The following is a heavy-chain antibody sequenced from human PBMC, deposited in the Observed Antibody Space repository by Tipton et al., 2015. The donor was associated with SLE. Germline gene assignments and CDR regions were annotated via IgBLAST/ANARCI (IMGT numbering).Heavy chain of an antibody. Sequence: RSLRLSCAASGFNFSTYALHWVRQAPGKGLEWAAVIGYDGTNRHYVDSVKGRFTISRDNSRNTLLLQMTSLRPEDTAVYFCARDGYTHTWYYLDSWGQGTLVTVSS. D-gene: IGHD2-2*02. CDR2: IGYDGTNR. V-gene: IGHV3-30*01. J-gene: IGHJ4*02. CDR3: ARDGYTHTWYYLDS. CDR1: GFNFSTYA.